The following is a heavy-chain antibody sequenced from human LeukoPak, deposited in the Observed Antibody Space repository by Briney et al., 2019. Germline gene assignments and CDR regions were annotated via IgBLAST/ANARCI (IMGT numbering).Heavy chain of an antibody. CDR3: ANYYYDSSGYYYFDY. J-gene: IGHJ4*02. CDR2: IYYSGST. D-gene: IGHD3-22*01. V-gene: IGHV4-39*07. CDR1: GGSISSSSYY. Sequence: SETLSLTCTVSGGSISSSSYYWGCIRQPPGKGLECIGSIYYSGSTYYNPSLKSRVTISVDTSKNQFSLKLSSVTAADTAVYYCANYYYDSSGYYYFDYWGQGTLVTVSS.